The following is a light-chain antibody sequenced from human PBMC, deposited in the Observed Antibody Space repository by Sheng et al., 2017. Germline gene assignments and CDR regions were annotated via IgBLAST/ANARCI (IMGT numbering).Light chain of an antibody. CDR3: CLYAGFLV. Sequence: QSALTQPASVSGSPGQSITISCTGASSDVGYYNLVSWYQQHPGKAPKLVIYEGDKRPSGVSSRFSGSKSGNTASLTISGLQAEDEADYYCCLYAGFLVFGGGTKLTVV. CDR2: EGD. V-gene: IGLV2-23*01. CDR1: SSDVGYYNL. J-gene: IGLJ3*02.